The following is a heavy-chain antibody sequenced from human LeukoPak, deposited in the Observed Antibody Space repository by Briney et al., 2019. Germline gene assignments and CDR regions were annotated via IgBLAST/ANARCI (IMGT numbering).Heavy chain of an antibody. CDR3: ARGSAGTTYNWFDA. CDR2: ISTGSTFI. Sequence: GGSLRLSCVASGFTFTSYSMNWVRQAPGKGLEWVSSISTGSTFIYHADSVKGRFTISRDNAENSVYLQMNSLRAEDTAVYYCARGSAGTTYNWFDAWGREPWSPSPQ. J-gene: IGHJ5*02. D-gene: IGHD1-7*01. V-gene: IGHV3-21*06. CDR1: GFTFTSYS.